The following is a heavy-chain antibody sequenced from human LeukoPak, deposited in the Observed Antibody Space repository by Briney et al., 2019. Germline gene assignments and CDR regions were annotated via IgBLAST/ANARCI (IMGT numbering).Heavy chain of an antibody. CDR3: ARVGYSDFWSGYYWDY. CDR1: GFTFSYYW. D-gene: IGHD3-3*01. V-gene: IGHV3-74*03. J-gene: IGHJ4*02. CDR2: INDDGRTT. Sequence: PGGSLRLSCAASGFTFSYYWMHWVRQAPGEGLVWVSRINDDGRTTTYADSVKGRITISRDNAKNTLYLQMNSLRAEDTAVYYCARVGYSDFWSGYYWDYWGQGTLATVSS.